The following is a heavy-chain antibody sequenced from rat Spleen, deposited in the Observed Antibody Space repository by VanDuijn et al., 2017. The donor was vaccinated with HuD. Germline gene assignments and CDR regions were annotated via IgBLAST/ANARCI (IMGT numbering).Heavy chain of an antibody. CDR3: VRHRDYYNSYVYAFDY. CDR2: INYDGTST. D-gene: IGHD1-2*01. CDR1: GFIFSDYY. J-gene: IGHJ2*01. Sequence: EVQLVESDGGLVQPGRSLKLSCAASGFIFSDYYVAWVRQAPTKGLEWVATINYDGTSTFYRDSVRARFTISRDNAKSTLYLQMDSLRSEDTATYYCVRHRDYYNSYVYAFDYWGQGVMVTVSS. V-gene: IGHV5-29*01.